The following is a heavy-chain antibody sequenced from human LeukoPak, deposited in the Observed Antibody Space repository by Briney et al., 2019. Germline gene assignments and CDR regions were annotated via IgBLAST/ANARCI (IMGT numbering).Heavy chain of an antibody. CDR2: INPNSGGT. CDR1: GYTFTGCY. Sequence: ASVKASCKASGYTFTGCYMHWVRQAPGQGLEWMGWINPNSGGTNYAQKFQGRVTMTRDTSISTAYMELSRLRSDDTAVYYCAREHHQLEITMVRGVLWWFDPWGQGTLVTVSS. D-gene: IGHD3-10*01. J-gene: IGHJ5*02. CDR3: AREHHQLEITMVRGVLWWFDP. V-gene: IGHV1-2*02.